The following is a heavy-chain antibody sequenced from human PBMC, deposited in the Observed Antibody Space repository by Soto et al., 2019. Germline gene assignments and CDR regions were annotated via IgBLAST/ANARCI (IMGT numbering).Heavy chain of an antibody. V-gene: IGHV6-1*01. Sequence: QEKLQQSGPGLVTPSQTLSLTCAISGDSVSSNSTAWNWIRQSPSRGLQWLGRTYYRSKWYTDYAVSMQSRITINPATSKNQFTLQLKSVPPEDTAVYDCVRDQNGLGLWGQVTLLTVSS. CDR2: TYYRSKWYT. D-gene: IGHD1-1*01. CDR1: GDSVSSNSTA. CDR3: VRDQNGLGL. J-gene: IGHJ4*02.